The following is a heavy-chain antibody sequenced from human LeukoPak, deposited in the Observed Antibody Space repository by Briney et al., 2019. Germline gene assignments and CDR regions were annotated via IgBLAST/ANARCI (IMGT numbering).Heavy chain of an antibody. D-gene: IGHD3-9*01. V-gene: IGHV3-33*01. CDR3: ARDFESYFDY. CDR2: IGYDGSEI. CDR1: GFTFSSYG. J-gene: IGHJ4*02. Sequence: GRSLRLSCVESGFTFSSYGMHWVRQAPDKGLEWVAVIGYDGSEIYYADSVKGRFTISRDNSKSTLYLQMNSLRAVDTAVYYCARDFESYFDYWGQGTLVTVSS.